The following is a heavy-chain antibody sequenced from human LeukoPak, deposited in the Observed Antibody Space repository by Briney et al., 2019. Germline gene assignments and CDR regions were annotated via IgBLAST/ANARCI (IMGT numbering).Heavy chain of an antibody. CDR1: GYSSTSYW. Sequence: GESLKISCKGSGYSSTSYWIGWVRQMPGKGLEWMGIIYPGDSDTRYSPSFQGQVTISADKSISTAYLQWSSLKASDTAMYYCARHRYCSGGSCYSGVGWFDPWGQGTLVTVSS. V-gene: IGHV5-51*01. J-gene: IGHJ5*02. D-gene: IGHD2-15*01. CDR2: IYPGDSDT. CDR3: ARHRYCSGGSCYSGVGWFDP.